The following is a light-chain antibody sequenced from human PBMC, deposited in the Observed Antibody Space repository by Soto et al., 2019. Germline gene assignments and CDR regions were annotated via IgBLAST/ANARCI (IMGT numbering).Light chain of an antibody. V-gene: IGLV2-11*01. CDR2: DVS. CDR3: CSYAGSSRV. Sequence: QSALTQPRSVSGSPGQSVTISCTGTSSDVGGYNHVSWYQQQPGKAPKLMIYDVSKRPSGVPERFSGSKSGNTASLTISGLQDEDEADYYSCSYAGSSRVFGTGTKVTVL. J-gene: IGLJ1*01. CDR1: SSDVGGYNH.